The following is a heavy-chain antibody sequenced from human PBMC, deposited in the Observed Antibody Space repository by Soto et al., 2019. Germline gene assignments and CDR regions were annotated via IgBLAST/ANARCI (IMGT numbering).Heavy chain of an antibody. CDR3: AKTRIAANY. D-gene: IGHD6-25*01. Sequence: QVQLVQSGAEVKKPGASVKVSCKASGYTFINYDINWGRQPTGQGLEWMGWMNPNSGNTGYAQKFQGRVTMTRNTSISTAYMELSSLRSEDTAVYYCAKTRIAANYWGQGTLVTVSS. V-gene: IGHV1-8*01. CDR2: MNPNSGNT. J-gene: IGHJ4*02. CDR1: GYTFINYD.